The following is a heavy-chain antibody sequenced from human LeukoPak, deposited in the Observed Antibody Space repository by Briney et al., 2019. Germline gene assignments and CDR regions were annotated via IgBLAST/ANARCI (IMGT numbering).Heavy chain of an antibody. Sequence: PGGSLRLSCAASGFTFSDYYMSWLRQAPGKGLEWVSYISSSGSTIYYADSVKGRFTISRDNAKNSLYLQMNSLRAEGTAVDYCARLGYGSGSYYNQNWFDPWGQGTLVTVSS. CDR2: ISSSGSTI. CDR1: GFTFSDYY. CDR3: ARLGYGSGSYYNQNWFDP. V-gene: IGHV3-11*04. D-gene: IGHD3-10*01. J-gene: IGHJ5*02.